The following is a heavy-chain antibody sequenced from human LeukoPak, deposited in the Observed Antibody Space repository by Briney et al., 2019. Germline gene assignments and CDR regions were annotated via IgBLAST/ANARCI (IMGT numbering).Heavy chain of an antibody. V-gene: IGHV1-69*04. CDR2: IIPILGIA. CDR3: ARAFLIAAAGYYFDY. CDR1: GGTFSIYA. D-gene: IGHD6-13*01. Sequence: GASVKVSCKASGGTFSIYAISWVRQAPGQGLEWMGRIIPILGIANYAQKFQGRVTITADKSTSTAYMELSSLRSEETAVYYCARAFLIAAAGYYFDYWGQGTLVTVSS. J-gene: IGHJ4*02.